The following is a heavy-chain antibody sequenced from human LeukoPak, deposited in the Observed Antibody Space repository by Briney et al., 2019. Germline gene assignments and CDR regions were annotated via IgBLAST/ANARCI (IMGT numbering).Heavy chain of an antibody. Sequence: GGSLRLSCAASGFTFSSYAMSWVRQAPGKGLEWVSAISGSGGSTDHADSVKGRFTISRDNSKNTLYLQMNSLRAEDTAMYYCAKDQYRPEGYYYYYMDVWGKGTTVTISS. CDR2: ISGSGGST. J-gene: IGHJ6*03. D-gene: IGHD2-2*01. CDR3: AKDQYRPEGYYYYYMDV. CDR1: GFTFSSYA. V-gene: IGHV3-23*01.